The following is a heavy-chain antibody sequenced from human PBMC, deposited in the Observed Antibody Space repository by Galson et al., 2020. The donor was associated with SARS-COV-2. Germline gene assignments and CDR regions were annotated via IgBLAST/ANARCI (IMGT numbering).Heavy chain of an antibody. Sequence: SETLSLTCTVSGASSSSSSSYYWGWIRQPPGKGLEWIGSIYNSGGTHYNPSLKSRVTISIDTSANQFSLKVSSVTAADTAVYYCARYASATYFDSWGQGTRVTVSS. J-gene: IGHJ4*02. CDR3: ARYASATYFDS. V-gene: IGHV4-39*07. CDR2: IYNSGGT. CDR1: GASSSSSSSYY. D-gene: IGHD2-15*01.